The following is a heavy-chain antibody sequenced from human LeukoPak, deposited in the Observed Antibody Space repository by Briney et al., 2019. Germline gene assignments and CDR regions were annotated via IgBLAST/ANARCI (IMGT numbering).Heavy chain of an antibody. CDR3: ARDSGDGSGSFVY. D-gene: IGHD3-10*01. J-gene: IGHJ4*02. V-gene: IGHV4-59*01. CDR1: GGSISSYY. CDR2: IYYSGST. Sequence: SETLSLTCTVSGGSISSYYWSWIRQPPGKGLEWIGYIYYSGSTNYNPSLKSRVTISVDTSKNQFSLKLSSVTAADTAVYYCARDSGDGSGSFVYWGQGTLVTVSS.